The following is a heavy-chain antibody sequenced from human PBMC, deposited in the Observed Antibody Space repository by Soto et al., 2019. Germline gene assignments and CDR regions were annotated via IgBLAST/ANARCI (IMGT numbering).Heavy chain of an antibody. J-gene: IGHJ4*02. D-gene: IGHD6-19*01. CDR1: GYTFTNYA. Sequence: ASVKVSCKASGYTFTNYAMQWVRQAPGQRLEWMGWINSGDANTKYSQRFQGRVTFSRDTSASTVYVELSSLTSEDTAVYYCAAGQVAGTMGQGYWGQGTLVTVSS. V-gene: IGHV1-3*01. CDR2: INSGDANT. CDR3: AAGQVAGTMGQGY.